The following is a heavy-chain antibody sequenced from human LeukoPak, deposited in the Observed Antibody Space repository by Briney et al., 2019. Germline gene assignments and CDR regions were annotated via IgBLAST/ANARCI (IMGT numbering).Heavy chain of an antibody. D-gene: IGHD3-16*02. Sequence: GGSLRLSCAASGFTFSSYSMNSVRQAPGKGLEWVSSISSSSSYIYYADSVKGRFTISRDNAKNSLYLQMNSLRAEDTALYYCAKDTGVGGYTNFDYWGQGTLVTVSS. CDR3: AKDTGVGGYTNFDY. V-gene: IGHV3-21*04. CDR2: ISSSSSYI. J-gene: IGHJ4*02. CDR1: GFTFSSYS.